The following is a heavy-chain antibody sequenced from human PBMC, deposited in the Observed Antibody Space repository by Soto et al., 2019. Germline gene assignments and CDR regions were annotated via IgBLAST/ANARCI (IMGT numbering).Heavy chain of an antibody. Sequence: PGGSLRLSCTASGVTFSSYAMSWVRQAPGKELEWVSTISGNSGKTNYAESVKGRFSISRDNSKNTVHLQLDSLRAEDTAVYFCAKLGFVLMEPYYFHQWGHGTLVTVSS. V-gene: IGHV3-23*01. CDR3: AKLGFVLMEPYYFHQ. D-gene: IGHD2-8*01. CDR2: ISGNSGKT. J-gene: IGHJ4*01. CDR1: GVTFSSYA.